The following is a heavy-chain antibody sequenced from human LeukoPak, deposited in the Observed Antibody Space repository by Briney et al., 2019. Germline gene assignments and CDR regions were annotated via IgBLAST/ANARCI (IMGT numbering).Heavy chain of an antibody. CDR3: ARRYCSGGSCYAVRY. D-gene: IGHD2-15*01. CDR2: INHSGST. Sequence: PSETLSLTCAVYGGSFSGYYWSWIRQPPGKGLEWIGEINHSGSTNYNPSLKSRVTISVGTSKNQFSLKLSSVTAADTAVYYCARRYCSGGSCYAVRYWGQGTLVTVSS. V-gene: IGHV4-34*01. J-gene: IGHJ4*02. CDR1: GGSFSGYY.